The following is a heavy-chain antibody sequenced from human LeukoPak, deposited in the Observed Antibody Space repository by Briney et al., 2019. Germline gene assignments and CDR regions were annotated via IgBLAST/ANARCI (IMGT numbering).Heavy chain of an antibody. CDR3: ASAEDWGPDWYFDL. Sequence: ASVKVSCKASGYTFTIYGSSWVRQAPGQGREWMGWISAYNGNTNYAQKLQGRVTMTTDTSTRKAYMELRSLRSDDTAVYYCASAEDWGPDWYFDLWGRGTLVTVSS. V-gene: IGHV1-18*01. CDR2: ISAYNGNT. J-gene: IGHJ2*01. D-gene: IGHD7-27*01. CDR1: GYTFTIYG.